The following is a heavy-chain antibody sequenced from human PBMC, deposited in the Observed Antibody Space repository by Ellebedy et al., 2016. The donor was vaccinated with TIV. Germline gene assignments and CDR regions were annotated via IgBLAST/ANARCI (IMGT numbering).Heavy chain of an antibody. D-gene: IGHD6-13*01. V-gene: IGHV3-23*01. CDR2: ISGIDNTA. Sequence: PGGSLRLSCAVSGFTFSTYAMTWVRQASGKGLEWVSSISGIDNTAYYADPVKGRFTIFRDISKSTLFLQMNNLGADDTAVYFCAKGGIGETGGLDSWGQGTLVTVSS. CDR3: AKGGIGETGGLDS. J-gene: IGHJ4*02. CDR1: GFTFSTYA.